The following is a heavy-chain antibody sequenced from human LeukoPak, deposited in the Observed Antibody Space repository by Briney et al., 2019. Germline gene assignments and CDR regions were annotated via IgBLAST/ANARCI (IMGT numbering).Heavy chain of an antibody. CDR2: INPNSGNR. V-gene: IGHV1-8*03. J-gene: IGHJ4*02. CDR1: GYTFTTLD. D-gene: IGHD6-13*01. CDR3: AREGPVKYNTLYSSSPGDY. Sequence: ASVTVSCKASGYTFTTLDINWVRQATGQGLEWMGWINPNSGNRGYAQKFQGRVTITRDTSISTAYMELSSLRSEDTAVYYCAREGPVKYNTLYSSSPGDYWGQGTLVTVSS.